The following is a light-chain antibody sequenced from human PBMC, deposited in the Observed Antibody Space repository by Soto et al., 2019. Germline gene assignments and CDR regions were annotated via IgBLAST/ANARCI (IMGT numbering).Light chain of an antibody. CDR2: GAS. Sequence: EIVLTQSPGTLSLSPGERATLSCRASQSVTSSYLAWYQQKPGQAPRLLIYGASSRATGIPEWFSGSGSRTYITITISRLEHEVFAVYYCQQYGSPPAFGGGTKVEIK. V-gene: IGKV3-20*01. J-gene: IGKJ4*01. CDR3: QQYGSPPA. CDR1: QSVTSSY.